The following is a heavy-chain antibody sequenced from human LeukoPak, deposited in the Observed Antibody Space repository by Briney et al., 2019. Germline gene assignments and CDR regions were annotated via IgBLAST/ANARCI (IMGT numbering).Heavy chain of an antibody. CDR2: IYYIGST. J-gene: IGHJ5*02. D-gene: IGHD5-12*01. V-gene: IGHV4-59*01. CDR3: ARDSEPRGYSGYDYVGNWFDP. Sequence: SETLSLTCTVSGSSISSYYWSWIRQPPGKGLEWIGYIYYIGSTNYNPSLKSRVTISVDTSKNQFSLKLSSVTAADTAVYFCARDSEPRGYSGYDYVGNWFDPWGQGTLVTVSS. CDR1: GSSISSYY.